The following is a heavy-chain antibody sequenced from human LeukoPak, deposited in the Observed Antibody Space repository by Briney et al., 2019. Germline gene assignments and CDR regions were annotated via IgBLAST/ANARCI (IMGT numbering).Heavy chain of an antibody. Sequence: ASVKVSYKAFGYTFTGYYMHCVRQAPGQGLEWMGGINPNHGDTNYAQKFQDRVSMTRDTSISTAYMHLSRLRSADTAVYYCARSPHILTGENFDYWGQGTLLTVSS. CDR1: GYTFTGYY. CDR3: ARSPHILTGENFDY. V-gene: IGHV1-2*02. D-gene: IGHD3-9*01. J-gene: IGHJ4*02. CDR2: INPNHGDT.